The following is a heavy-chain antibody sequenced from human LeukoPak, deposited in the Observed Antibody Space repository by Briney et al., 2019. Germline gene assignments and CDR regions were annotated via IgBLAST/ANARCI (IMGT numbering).Heavy chain of an antibody. J-gene: IGHJ4*02. CDR2: IYTTGTA. CDR1: GGSIGPYY. V-gene: IGHV4-4*07. D-gene: IGHD1-26*01. Sequence: SETLSLTCIISGGSIGPYYWSWIRQAAGKGPEWIGRIYTTGTADYNPSLKGRVFLSVDTSKNQFSLKVTSVTAADTAVYYCARDTGGSPRGDFDYWGQGTLVTVSS. CDR3: ARDTGGSPRGDFDY.